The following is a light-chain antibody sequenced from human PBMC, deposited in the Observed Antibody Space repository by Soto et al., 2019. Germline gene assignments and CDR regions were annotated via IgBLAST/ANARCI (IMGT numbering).Light chain of an antibody. CDR1: SSDVGGYNY. CDR2: EVS. J-gene: IGLJ2*01. Sequence: QSALTQPASVSGSPGQSITISCTGTSSDVGGYNYVSWYQQHPGKAPKLMIYEVSNRPSGVSNRFSGSKSGNTASLTISGLQAEDEADDYCSSYTSSSTLVFGGGTQVTVL. V-gene: IGLV2-14*01. CDR3: SSYTSSSTLV.